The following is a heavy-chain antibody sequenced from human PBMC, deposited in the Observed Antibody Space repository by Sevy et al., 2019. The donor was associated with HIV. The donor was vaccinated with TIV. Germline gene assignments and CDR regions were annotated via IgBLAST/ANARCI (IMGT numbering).Heavy chain of an antibody. CDR1: GYTLTTYY. CDR3: ARALEIYRSSGYWFDP. D-gene: IGHD6-6*01. Sequence: ASVKVSCKASGYTLTTYYMHWVRQAPGQGLEWMGIINPSGGNTNYAQKFQGRVTMTRDRSTRTVYMELGRLRSEDTAVYYCARALEIYRSSGYWFDPWGQGTLVTVSS. V-gene: IGHV1-46*01. J-gene: IGHJ5*02. CDR2: INPSGGNT.